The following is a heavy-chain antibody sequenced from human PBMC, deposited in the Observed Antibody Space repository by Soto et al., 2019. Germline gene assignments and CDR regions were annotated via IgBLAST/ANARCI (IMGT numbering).Heavy chain of an antibody. CDR2: IYYSGST. D-gene: IGHD3-10*01. CDR1: GGSISSYY. V-gene: IGHV4-59*01. J-gene: IGHJ2*01. Sequence: QVQLQESGPGLVKPSETLSLTCTASGGSISSYYWSWIRQPPGKGLEWIGYIYYSGSTNYNPSLKRRVTISVDTYKNQFSLNLRSVTAADTVVYYCARVGVRRKSPYGDFDRWGRGTLVTVSS. CDR3: ARVGVRRKSPYGDFDR.